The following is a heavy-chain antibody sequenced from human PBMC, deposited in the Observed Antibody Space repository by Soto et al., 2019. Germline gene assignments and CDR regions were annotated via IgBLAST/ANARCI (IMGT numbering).Heavy chain of an antibody. CDR1: GFTFSTYW. J-gene: IGHJ4*02. CDR3: ARGSSCSH. CDR2: IKQDGSEK. V-gene: IGHV3-7*01. Sequence: EVQLVESGGGLVQPGGSLRLSCAASGFTFSTYWMSWVRQAPGKGLECVANIKQDGSEKYYVDSVKGRFTISRDNAKNSLYLKMNSLSAEDTAVYYCARGSSCSHWGQGTLVNVSS. D-gene: IGHD2-15*01.